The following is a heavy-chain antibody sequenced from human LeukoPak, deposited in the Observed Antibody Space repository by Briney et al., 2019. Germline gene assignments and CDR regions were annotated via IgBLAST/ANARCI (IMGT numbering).Heavy chain of an antibody. V-gene: IGHV1-69*13. Sequence: SVKVSCKASGGTFSSYAISWVRQAPGQGLEWMGGIIPIFGTANYAQKFQGRVTITADESTSTAYMELSSLRSEDTAVYYCARGALGYCSSTSCYEAGNWFDPWGQGTLVTVSS. CDR3: ARGALGYCSSTSCYEAGNWFDP. D-gene: IGHD2-2*01. CDR1: GGTFSSYA. CDR2: IIPIFGTA. J-gene: IGHJ5*02.